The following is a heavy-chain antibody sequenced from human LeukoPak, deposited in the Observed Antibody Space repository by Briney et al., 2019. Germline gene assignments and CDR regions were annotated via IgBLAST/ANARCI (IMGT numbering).Heavy chain of an antibody. CDR3: ARSLWFGELNWFDP. J-gene: IGHJ5*02. Sequence: AASVKVSCNSSGYTFTGYYMHLVRQAPGQGLEWMGWINPNSGGTNYAQKFQGRVTMTRDKSMSTAYMELSRLRSDDTAVYYCARSLWFGELNWFDPWGQGTLVTVSS. CDR1: GYTFTGYY. D-gene: IGHD3-10*01. V-gene: IGHV1-2*02. CDR2: INPNSGGT.